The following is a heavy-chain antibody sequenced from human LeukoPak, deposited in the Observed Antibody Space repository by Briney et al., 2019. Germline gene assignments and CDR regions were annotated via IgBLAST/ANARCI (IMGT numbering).Heavy chain of an antibody. CDR3: AKGPGVLWFGELLGYFDY. CDR2: ISYDGSNK. J-gene: IGHJ4*02. V-gene: IGHV3-30*18. D-gene: IGHD3-10*01. CDR1: GFTFSSYG. Sequence: GGSLRLSCAASGFTFSSYGMHWVRQAPGKGLEWVAVISYDGSNKYYADSVKGRFTISGDNSKNTLYLQMNSLRAEDTAVYYCAKGPGVLWFGELLGYFDYWGQGTLVTVSS.